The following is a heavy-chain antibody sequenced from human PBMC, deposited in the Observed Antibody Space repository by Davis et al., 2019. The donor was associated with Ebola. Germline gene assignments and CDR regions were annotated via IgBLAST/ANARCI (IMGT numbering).Heavy chain of an antibody. CDR3: AKDRYSYDLYYIDF. V-gene: IGHV3-23*01. CDR1: GFTFSNFA. J-gene: IGHJ4*02. CDR2: ISGSDGST. D-gene: IGHD5-18*01. Sequence: GGSLRLSCAASGFTFSNFAMSWVRQAPGKGLEWVSGISGSDGSTYYADSVKGRLTISRDNSKNTLYLQMNSLGAEDTAVYYCAKDRYSYDLYYIDFWGQGTLVTVSS.